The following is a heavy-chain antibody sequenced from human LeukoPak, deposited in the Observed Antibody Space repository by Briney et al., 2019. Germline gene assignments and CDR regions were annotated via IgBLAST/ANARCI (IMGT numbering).Heavy chain of an antibody. CDR3: ARASYCSDGSCYSDF. J-gene: IGHJ4*02. CDR2: ISAYNGNT. Sequence: ASVKLSCKASGYTFTSSAISWVRQAPGQRLEWMGWISAYNGNTIYAQKVKGRVTMTTDTSTSTAYMELSSLRSDDTAVYYWARASYCSDGSCYSDFWGQGTLVTVSS. CDR1: GYTFTSSA. D-gene: IGHD2-15*01. V-gene: IGHV1-18*01.